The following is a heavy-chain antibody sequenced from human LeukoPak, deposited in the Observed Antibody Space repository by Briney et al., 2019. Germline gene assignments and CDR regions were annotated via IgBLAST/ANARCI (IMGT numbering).Heavy chain of an antibody. Sequence: GGSLRLSCAASRFTFSSYTMNWVRQAPGKGLEWVSTVSGSSNIHYSDSVKGRFTISRDNARNSLYLQMNSLRDEDTAVYYCARDGLHTAHFDYWGQGTLVTVSS. J-gene: IGHJ4*02. CDR1: RFTFSSYT. CDR2: VSGSSNI. V-gene: IGHV3-48*02. D-gene: IGHD5-18*01. CDR3: ARDGLHTAHFDY.